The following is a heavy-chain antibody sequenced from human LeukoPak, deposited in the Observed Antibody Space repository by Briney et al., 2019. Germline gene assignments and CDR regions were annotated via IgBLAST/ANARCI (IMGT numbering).Heavy chain of an antibody. D-gene: IGHD3-16*01. CDR2: IYTSGST. CDR1: GGSISSYY. CDR3: ARERPTDNYDYVWGSSMYYFDH. J-gene: IGHJ4*02. Sequence: SETLSLTCTVSGGSISSYYWSWIRQPAGKGLEWIGRIYTSGSTNYNPSLKSRVTMSVDTSKNQFSLKLSSVTAADTAVYYCARERPTDNYDYVWGSSMYYFDHWGQGTLVTVSS. V-gene: IGHV4-4*07.